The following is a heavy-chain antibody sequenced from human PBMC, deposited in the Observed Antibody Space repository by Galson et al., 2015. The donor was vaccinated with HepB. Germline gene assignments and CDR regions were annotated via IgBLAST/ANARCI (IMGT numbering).Heavy chain of an antibody. V-gene: IGHV3-23*01. CDR2: ITSSGGKT. Sequence: SLRLSCAASGFTFTRYAMTWVRQAPGKGLEWVASITSSGGKTYYPDSVKGRFTISRDNSKNTLFLQLNSLRAEDTAVYYCAEDGIMVANNPYHFHYWGQGTLVTVSS. J-gene: IGHJ4*02. CDR1: GFTFTRYA. CDR3: AEDGIMVANNPYHFHY. D-gene: IGHD2-15*01.